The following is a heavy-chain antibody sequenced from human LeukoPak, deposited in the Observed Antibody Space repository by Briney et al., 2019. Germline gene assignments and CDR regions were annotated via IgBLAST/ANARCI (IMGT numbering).Heavy chain of an antibody. D-gene: IGHD1-26*01. J-gene: IGHJ4*02. V-gene: IGHV1-24*01. CDR2: FDPEDGET. CDR3: AILPWELREYYFDY. CDR1: GYTLTELS. Sequence: ASVKVSCKVSGYTLTELSMHWVRQAPGKGLEWMGGFDPEDGETIYAQKFQGRVTMTEDTSTDTAYMELSSLGSEDTAVYYCAILPWELREYYFDYWGQGTLVTVSS.